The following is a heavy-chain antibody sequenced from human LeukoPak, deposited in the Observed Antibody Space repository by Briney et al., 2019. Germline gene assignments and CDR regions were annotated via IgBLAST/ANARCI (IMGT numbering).Heavy chain of an antibody. J-gene: IGHJ5*02. D-gene: IGHD2-15*01. V-gene: IGHV4-4*09. Sequence: SETLSLTCAVSGGAISSNYWSWIRQPPGKGLEWIGHIHTSGSTNYIPSLKSRVTISVDTSKNQFSLKLSSVTAADTAVYYCARLVYSLDGSGYNWFDPWGQGTLVTVSS. CDR3: ARLVYSLDGSGYNWFDP. CDR1: GGAISSNY. CDR2: IHTSGST.